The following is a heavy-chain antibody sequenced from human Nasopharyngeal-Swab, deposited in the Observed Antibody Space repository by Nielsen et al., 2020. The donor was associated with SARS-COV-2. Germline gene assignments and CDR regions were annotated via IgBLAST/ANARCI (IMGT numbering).Heavy chain of an antibody. D-gene: IGHD1-26*01. V-gene: IGHV1-3*01. CDR1: GYTFTSYA. CDR2: INAGNGHT. J-gene: IGHJ6*02. CDR3: ARDFRQRWELLHYYYYYGMDV. Sequence: ASVQVSCKASGYTFTSYAMHWVRQAPAQTLEWMGWINAGNGHTKYSQKFQGRFTITRDTSASTAYMELSSLRSEDTAVYYCARDFRQRWELLHYYYYYGMDVWGQGTTVTVSS.